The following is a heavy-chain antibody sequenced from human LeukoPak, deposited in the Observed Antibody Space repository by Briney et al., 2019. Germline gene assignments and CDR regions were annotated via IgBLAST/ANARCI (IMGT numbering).Heavy chain of an antibody. CDR3: AKDAYYYGSGSYPY. V-gene: IGHV3-23*01. CDR1: GFTFSSYA. D-gene: IGHD3-10*01. CDR2: ISGSGGST. J-gene: IGHJ4*02. Sequence: GGSLRLSCAASGFTFSSYAMSWVRQAPGKGLEWVSAISGSGGSTYYADSVKGRFTNSRDTSKNTLYLQMNGLRAEDTAVYYCAKDAYYYGSGSYPYWGQGTLVTVSS.